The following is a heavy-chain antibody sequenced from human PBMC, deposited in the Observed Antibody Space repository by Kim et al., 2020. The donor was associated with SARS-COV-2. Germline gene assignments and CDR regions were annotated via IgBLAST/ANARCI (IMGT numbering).Heavy chain of an antibody. Sequence: GGSLRLSCAASGFTFSSYAMSWVRQAPGKGLEWVSAISGSGGSTYYADSVKGRFTISRDNSKNTLYLQMNSLRAEDTAVYYCAKDSSAGLTIFGVVTGSFDYWGQGTLVTVSS. D-gene: IGHD3-3*01. CDR3: AKDSSAGLTIFGVVTGSFDY. CDR1: GFTFSSYA. J-gene: IGHJ4*02. CDR2: ISGSGGST. V-gene: IGHV3-23*01.